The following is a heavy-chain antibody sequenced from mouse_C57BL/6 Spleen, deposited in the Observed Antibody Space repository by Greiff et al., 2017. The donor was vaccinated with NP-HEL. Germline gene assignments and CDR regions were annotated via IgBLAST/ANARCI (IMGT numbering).Heavy chain of an antibody. Sequence: EVKLVESGPGLVKPSQSLSLTCAVTGYSITSGYYWNGSRQLPGNKLEWMGYRNDDGSNNYNPSLKNRITITRDTSKNQFFLKLKSVTTEDTATYYCARGDGYWYFDVWGTGTTVTVAS. D-gene: IGHD3-3*01. CDR2: RNDDGSN. CDR3: ARGDGYWYFDV. V-gene: IGHV3-6*01. CDR1: GYSITSGYY. J-gene: IGHJ1*03.